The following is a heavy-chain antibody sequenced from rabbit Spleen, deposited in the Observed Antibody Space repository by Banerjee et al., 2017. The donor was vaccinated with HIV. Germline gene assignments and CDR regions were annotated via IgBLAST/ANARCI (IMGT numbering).Heavy chain of an antibody. J-gene: IGHJ3*01. CDR3: ARDSKSNDYRTRLDL. CDR2: IDAGSSGST. CDR1: GFTISSSYY. V-gene: IGHV1S40*01. D-gene: IGHD2-1*01. Sequence: QSLEESGGDLVKPGASLTLTCKASGFTISSSYYMCWVRQAPGKGLEWIAYIDAGSSGSTYYASWAKGRFTISKTSSTTVTLQMTSLTAADTATYFCARDSKSNDYRTRLDLWGQGTLVTVS.